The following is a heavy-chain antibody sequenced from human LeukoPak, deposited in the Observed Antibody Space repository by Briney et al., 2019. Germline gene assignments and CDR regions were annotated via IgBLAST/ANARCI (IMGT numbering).Heavy chain of an antibody. D-gene: IGHD2-2*02. J-gene: IGHJ4*02. Sequence: ASVKVSCKASGYTFTSYGISWVRQAPGQGLEWMGWISAYNGNTNYAQKLQGRVTMTTDTSTSTAYMELRNLRSDDTAVYYCARAPTQDIVVVPAAIPGAFDYWGQGTLVTVSS. CDR3: ARAPTQDIVVVPAAIPGAFDY. CDR2: ISAYNGNT. V-gene: IGHV1-18*01. CDR1: GYTFTSYG.